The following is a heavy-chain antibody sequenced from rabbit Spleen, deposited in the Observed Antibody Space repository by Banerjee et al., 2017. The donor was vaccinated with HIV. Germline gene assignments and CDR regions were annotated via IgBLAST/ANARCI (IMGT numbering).Heavy chain of an antibody. D-gene: IGHD1-1*01. CDR2: IDSGSSGFT. V-gene: IGHV1S45*01. CDR1: GFSFSGNSY. Sequence: QEQLEESGGDLVKPGTSLTLTCKASGFSFSGNSYMCWVRQAPGKGLEWIACIDSGSSGFTYFASWANGRFTISKTSSTTVTLQMTSLTAADTATYFCARDTSSSFSSYGMDLWGPGTMVTVS. J-gene: IGHJ6*01. CDR3: ARDTSSSFSSYGMDL.